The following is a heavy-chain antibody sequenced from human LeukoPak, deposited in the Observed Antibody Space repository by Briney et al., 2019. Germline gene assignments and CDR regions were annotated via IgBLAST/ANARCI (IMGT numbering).Heavy chain of an antibody. V-gene: IGHV3-33*01. CDR2: IWYDGSNK. CDR3: ARARSGPLGAFDI. J-gene: IGHJ3*02. Sequence: PGGSLRLSCAASGFTFSSYGMHLVRQAPGKGLEWVAVIWYDGSNKYYADSVKGRFTISRDNSKSTLYLQMNSLRAEDTAVYYCARARSGPLGAFDIWGQGTMVTVSS. CDR1: GFTFSSYG. D-gene: IGHD2-15*01.